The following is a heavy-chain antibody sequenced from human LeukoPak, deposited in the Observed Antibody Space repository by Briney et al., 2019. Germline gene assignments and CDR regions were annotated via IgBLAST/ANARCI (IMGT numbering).Heavy chain of an antibody. CDR3: ARNYDFWIKRYGAQYYGMDV. D-gene: IGHD3-3*01. J-gene: IGHJ6*02. V-gene: IGHV1-8*02. CDR2: MNPNSGNT. CDR1: GYTFTGYY. Sequence: ASVKVSCTASGYTFTGYYMHWVRQATGQGLAWMGWMNPNSGNTGYAQKFQGRVTMTRNTSISTAYMELSSLRSEDTAVYYCARNYDFWIKRYGAQYYGMDVWGQGTTVTVSS.